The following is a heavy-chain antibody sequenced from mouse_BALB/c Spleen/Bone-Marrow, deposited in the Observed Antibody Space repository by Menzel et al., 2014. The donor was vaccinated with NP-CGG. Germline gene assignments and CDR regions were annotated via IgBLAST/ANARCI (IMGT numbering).Heavy chain of an antibody. V-gene: IGHV14-3*02. CDR1: GFNIXDTY. Sequence: EVMLVESGAELVKPGASVKLSCTASGFNIXDTYMHWVKQRPEQGLEWIGRIDPANGNIKYDPKFQGKATITADTSSNTAYLHLSSLTSEDTAVYYCTRGEDYWGQGTSVIVSS. J-gene: IGHJ4*01. CDR3: TRGEDY. CDR2: IDPANGNI.